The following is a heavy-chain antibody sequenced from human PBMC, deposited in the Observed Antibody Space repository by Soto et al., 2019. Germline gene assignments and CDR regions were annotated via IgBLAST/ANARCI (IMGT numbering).Heavy chain of an antibody. Sequence: GGSLRLSCAASGFTFSSYSMNWVRQAPGKGLEWVSYISSSSSTIYYADSVKGRFTISRDNAKNSLYLQMNSLRAEDTAVYYCARDVRSGLLWFGELDAFDIWGQGTMVTVSS. D-gene: IGHD3-10*01. J-gene: IGHJ3*02. CDR3: ARDVRSGLLWFGELDAFDI. CDR1: GFTFSSYS. CDR2: ISSSSSTI. V-gene: IGHV3-48*01.